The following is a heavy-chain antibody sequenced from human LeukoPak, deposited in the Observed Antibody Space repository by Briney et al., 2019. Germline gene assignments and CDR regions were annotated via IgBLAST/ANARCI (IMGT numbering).Heavy chain of an antibody. J-gene: IGHJ4*02. CDR2: INHSGST. CDR1: GGSFSDYY. Sequence: SETLSLTCGVDGGSFSDYYWSWIRQPPGKGLEWIGEINHSGSTNYNPSLKSRVTISVDTSKNQFSLKLSSVTAADTAVYYCARDGVVPAAMAYWGQGTLVTVSS. CDR3: ARDGVVPAAMAY. D-gene: IGHD2-2*01. V-gene: IGHV4-34*01.